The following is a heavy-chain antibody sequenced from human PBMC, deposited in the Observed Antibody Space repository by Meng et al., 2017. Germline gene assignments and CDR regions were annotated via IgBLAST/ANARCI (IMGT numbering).Heavy chain of an antibody. J-gene: IGHJ4*02. CDR1: GFTVSSNY. CDR3: ARDRYSSGWFDY. D-gene: IGHD6-19*01. Sequence: EVVLVASWGGVSHPGVSLRLSCAASGFTVSSNYIGWVRQAPGKGLGWVSVIYSGGSTYYADSVKGRFTISRDNSKNTLYLQMNSLRAEDTAVYYCARDRYSSGWFDYWGQGTLVTVSS. V-gene: IGHV3-66*02. CDR2: IYSGGST.